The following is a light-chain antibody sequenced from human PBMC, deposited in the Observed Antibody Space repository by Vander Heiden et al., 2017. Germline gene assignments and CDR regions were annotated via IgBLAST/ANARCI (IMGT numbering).Light chain of an antibody. Sequence: QSVLTQPASVSGSPGQWITISGTGTSSDVGGYDYVSWYQQHPGKAPKLIIYEVTNRPSGISNRFSGSKSGNTASLTISGLQAEDEADYYCSSYTADARVFGGGTKLTVL. V-gene: IGLV2-14*03. CDR1: SSDVGGYDY. J-gene: IGLJ2*01. CDR3: SSYTADARV. CDR2: EVT.